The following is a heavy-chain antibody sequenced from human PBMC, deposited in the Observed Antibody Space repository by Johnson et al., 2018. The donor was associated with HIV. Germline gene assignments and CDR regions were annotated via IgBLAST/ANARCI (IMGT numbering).Heavy chain of an antibody. CDR1: GFTFTNAW. V-gene: IGHV3-15*01. Sequence: EVQLVESGGGVVQPGGSLRLSCAASGFTFTNAWMHWVRQAPGKGLEWVGRLKSRTDGETADYAAPVTGRFTISRDDSKNTLYLQMNSLKTEDTALYYCTTDVPGGPYYNAFDIWGQGTMVTVSS. CDR3: TTDVPGGPYYNAFDI. CDR2: LKSRTDGETA. D-gene: IGHD1-26*01. J-gene: IGHJ3*02.